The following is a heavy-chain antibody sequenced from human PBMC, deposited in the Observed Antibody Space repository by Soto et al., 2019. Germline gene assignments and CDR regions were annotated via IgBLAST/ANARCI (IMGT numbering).Heavy chain of an antibody. CDR3: ARYIVVVTAVHRYFDL. Sequence: QVQLVQSGAEVKKPGSSVKVSCKASGGTFSSYAISWVRQAPGQGLEWMGGIIPIFGTANYAQKFQGRVTITADESTSTAYMELRSLSSEDTAVYYCARYIVVVTAVHRYFDLWGRGTLVTVSS. J-gene: IGHJ2*01. CDR2: IIPIFGTA. D-gene: IGHD2-21*02. V-gene: IGHV1-69*12. CDR1: GGTFSSYA.